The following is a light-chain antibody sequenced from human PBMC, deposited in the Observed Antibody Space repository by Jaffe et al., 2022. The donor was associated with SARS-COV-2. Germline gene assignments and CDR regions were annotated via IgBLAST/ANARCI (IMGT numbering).Light chain of an antibody. J-gene: IGKJ1*01. V-gene: IGKV1-5*03. CDR2: KAS. Sequence: DIQMTQSPSTLSASVGDRVTITCRASQSISSWLAWYQQKPGKAPKLLVYKASSLKSGVPSRFSGSGSGTEFTLTISSLQPDDFATYYCQQYKSCWTFGQGTKVEIK. CDR1: QSISSW. CDR3: QQYKSCWT.